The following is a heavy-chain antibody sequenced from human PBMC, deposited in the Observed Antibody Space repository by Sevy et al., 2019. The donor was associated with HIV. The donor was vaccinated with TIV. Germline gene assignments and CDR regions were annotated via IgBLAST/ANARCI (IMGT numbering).Heavy chain of an antibody. V-gene: IGHV3-73*01. Sequence: GGSLRLSCAASGFTFSGSAMHWVRQASGKGLEWVGRIRSKANSYATAYAASVKGRFIISRDDSKNTAYLQMNSLKTEDTTVYYCTATWRYYYYYYGMDVWGQGTTVTVSS. CDR3: TATWRYYYYYYGMDV. CDR1: GFTFSGSA. CDR2: IRSKANSYAT. J-gene: IGHJ6*02. D-gene: IGHD1-26*01.